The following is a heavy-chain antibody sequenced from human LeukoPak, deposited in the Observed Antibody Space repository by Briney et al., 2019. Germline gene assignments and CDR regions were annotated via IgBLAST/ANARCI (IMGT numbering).Heavy chain of an antibody. Sequence: GRSLRLSCAASGFTFDDYTVHWVRQVPGKGLEWVSGITWNSGSIGYADSVKGRFTISRDNAKNSLYLQMNSLRVEDMALYYCAKDGSGGSGGFDCWGQGTLVTVSS. J-gene: IGHJ4*02. CDR3: AKDGSGGSGGFDC. CDR1: GFTFDDYT. V-gene: IGHV3-9*03. CDR2: ITWNSGSI. D-gene: IGHD2-15*01.